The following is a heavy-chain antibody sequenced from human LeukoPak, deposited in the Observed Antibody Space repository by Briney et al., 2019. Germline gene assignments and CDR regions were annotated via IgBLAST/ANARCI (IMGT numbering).Heavy chain of an antibody. CDR1: GFTFSSYG. J-gene: IGHJ5*02. Sequence: GGSLRLSCAASGFTFSSYGMHWVRQAPGKGLEWVAYIQNDGSNEQYADSVKGRFTISRDNSKNTLYLQMNSLRAEDTAVYYCARGAYGSGSYGDNWFDPWGQGTLVTVSS. CDR3: ARGAYGSGSYGDNWFDP. D-gene: IGHD3-10*01. V-gene: IGHV3-30*02. CDR2: IQNDGSNE.